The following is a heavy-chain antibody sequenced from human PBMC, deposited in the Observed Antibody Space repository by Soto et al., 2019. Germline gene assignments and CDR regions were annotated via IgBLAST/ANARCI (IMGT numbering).Heavy chain of an antibody. CDR3: ATRGPGYSYGYVDY. Sequence: QVQLQQWGAGLLKPSETLSLTCAVYGGSFSGYYWSWIRQPPGKGLEWIGEINHSGSTNYNPSLKSRVTISVDTSKNQFSLKLSSVTAADTAVYYCATRGPGYSYGYVDYWGQGTLVTVSS. J-gene: IGHJ4*02. V-gene: IGHV4-34*01. CDR1: GGSFSGYY. D-gene: IGHD5-18*01. CDR2: INHSGST.